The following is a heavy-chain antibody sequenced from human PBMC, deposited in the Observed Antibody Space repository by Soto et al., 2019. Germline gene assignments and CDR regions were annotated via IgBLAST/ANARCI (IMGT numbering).Heavy chain of an antibody. V-gene: IGHV5-51*01. CDR1: GYTFTNYW. D-gene: IGHD3-22*01. CDR2: IYPGDSDT. CDR3: ARRFSGGIGYYYKPPPSDDAFDV. J-gene: IGHJ3*01. Sequence: GESLKISCKGSGYTFTNYWIAWVRQMPGKGLEWMGIIYPGDSDTKYSPSFQGQVTISADKSITTAYLQWSSLRASDTAIYYCARRFSGGIGYYYKPPPSDDAFDVWGQGTMVTVSS.